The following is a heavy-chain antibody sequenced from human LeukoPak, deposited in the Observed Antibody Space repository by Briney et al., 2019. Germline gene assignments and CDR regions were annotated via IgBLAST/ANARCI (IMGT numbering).Heavy chain of an antibody. D-gene: IGHD4-17*01. CDR2: INHSGST. V-gene: IGHV4-34*01. Sequence: SETLSLTCAVYGGSFSGYYWSWIRQPPGKGLEWIGEINHSGSTNYNPSLKSRVTISVDTSKNQFSLKLTSVTAADTAVYYCARPLYGDYANPFDSWGQGTLVTVSS. CDR3: ARPLYGDYANPFDS. J-gene: IGHJ4*02. CDR1: GGSFSGYY.